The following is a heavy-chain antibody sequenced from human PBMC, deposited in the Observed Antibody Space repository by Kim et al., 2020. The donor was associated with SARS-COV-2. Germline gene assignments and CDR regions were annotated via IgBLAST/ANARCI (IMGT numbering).Heavy chain of an antibody. D-gene: IGHD7-27*01. CDR2: ISDSGDTT. V-gene: IGHV3-23*01. CDR3: AKDLNLGFDS. Sequence: RGSLRLSCAASSFTLGHFAMNWVRQAPGKGLEWISSISDSGDTTYYADSVKGRFTISRDNSKNTLFLQMNSLRADDTAMYYCAKDLNLGFDSWGQGTLVTVSA. J-gene: IGHJ4*02. CDR1: SFTLGHFA.